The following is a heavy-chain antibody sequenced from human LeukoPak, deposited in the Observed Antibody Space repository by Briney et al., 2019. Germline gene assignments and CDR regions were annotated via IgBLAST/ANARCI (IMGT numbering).Heavy chain of an antibody. CDR3: ARSRNYDFWSGYYYYYYMDV. V-gene: IGHV1-8*03. D-gene: IGHD3-3*01. Sequence: ASVKVSCKASGYTFTSYGISWVRQATGQGLEWMGWMNPNSGNTGYAQKFQGRVTITRNTSISTAYMELSSLRSEDTAVYYCARSRNYDFWSGYYYYYYMDVWGKGTTVTVS. CDR2: MNPNSGNT. CDR1: GYTFTSYG. J-gene: IGHJ6*03.